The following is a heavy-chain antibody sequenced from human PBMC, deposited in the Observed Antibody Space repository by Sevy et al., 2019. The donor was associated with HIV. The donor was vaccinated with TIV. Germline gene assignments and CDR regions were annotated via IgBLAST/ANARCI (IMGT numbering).Heavy chain of an antibody. J-gene: IGHJ6*02. V-gene: IGHV3-30-3*01. D-gene: IGHD3-10*01. CDR2: KSYDGSNK. CDR1: GFTVNSNY. Sequence: GGSLRLSCAASGFTVNSNYMTWVRQAPGKGLEWVAVKSYDGSNKYYADSVKGRFTISRDNSKNTLYLQMNSLRAEDTAVYYGARDGYYYGSGSYDSYKAPYYYYGMDVWGQGTTVTVSS. CDR3: ARDGYYYGSGSYDSYKAPYYYYGMDV.